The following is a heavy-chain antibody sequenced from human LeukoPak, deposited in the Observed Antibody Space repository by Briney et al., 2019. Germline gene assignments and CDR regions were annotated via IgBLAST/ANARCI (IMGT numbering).Heavy chain of an antibody. V-gene: IGHV4-4*09. Sequence: SETLSLTCTASGGSLSSYYWSWIWQPPGKGLEWIGYISTSGRTNSTPSLRSRVTISVHTSKNQFSLKLSSLTAADTAVYYCARSDSSRWYVVVGYWGQGTLVTVSS. CDR3: ARSDSSRWYVVVGY. D-gene: IGHD6-13*01. J-gene: IGHJ4*02. CDR1: GGSLSSYY. CDR2: ISTSGRT.